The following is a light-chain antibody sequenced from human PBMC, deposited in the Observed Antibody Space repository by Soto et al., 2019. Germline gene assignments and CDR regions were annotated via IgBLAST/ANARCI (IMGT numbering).Light chain of an antibody. J-gene: IGLJ2*01. V-gene: IGLV1-40*01. Sequence: QSMLTQPPSVSGAPGQRVTISCTGSSSNIGAGHVVHWYQQFPGRAPNLLIYGSSNRPSGVPDRFSGSKSGTSPSLAITGLQAEDEADYYCQSYDNTLSASVFGGGTKLTVL. CDR2: GSS. CDR1: SSNIGAGHV. CDR3: QSYDNTLSASV.